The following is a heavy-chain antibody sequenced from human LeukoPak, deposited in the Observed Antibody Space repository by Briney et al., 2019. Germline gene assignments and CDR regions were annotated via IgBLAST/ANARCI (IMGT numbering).Heavy chain of an antibody. CDR2: INWNGGST. CDR3: ARVQASPSFWSGYYIYYYYMDV. J-gene: IGHJ6*03. V-gene: IGHV3-20*04. CDR1: GFNFDDYG. D-gene: IGHD3-3*01. Sequence: GGSLRLSCSASGFNFDDYGMSWVRQAPGKGLEWVSGINWNGGSTGYADSVKGRFTISRDNAKNSLYLQMNSLRAEDTALYYCARVQASPSFWSGYYIYYYYMDVWGKGTTVTVSS.